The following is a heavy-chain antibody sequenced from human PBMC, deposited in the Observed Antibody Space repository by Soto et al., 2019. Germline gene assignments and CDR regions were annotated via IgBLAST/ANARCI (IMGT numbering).Heavy chain of an antibody. CDR3: AKDTSSGWSEFDY. D-gene: IGHD6-19*01. CDR1: GFTFDDYA. Sequence: EVQLVESGGGLVQPGRSLRLSCAASGFTFDDYAMHWVRQAPGKGLEWVSGISWNSGSIGYADSVKGRFTISRDNAKNSLYLQMNSLRAEDTALYYCAKDTSSGWSEFDYWGQGTLVTVSS. J-gene: IGHJ4*02. V-gene: IGHV3-9*01. CDR2: ISWNSGSI.